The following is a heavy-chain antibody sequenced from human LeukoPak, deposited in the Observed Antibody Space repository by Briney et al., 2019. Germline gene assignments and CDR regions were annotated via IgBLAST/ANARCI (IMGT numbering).Heavy chain of an antibody. D-gene: IGHD3-16*01. CDR3: ARGGTYYVNAFDI. V-gene: IGHV4-59*01. J-gene: IGHJ3*02. CDR1: GGSISSYY. Sequence: SETLSLTCTVSGGSISSYYWSWIRQPPGKGLEWIGYIYYSGSTNYNPSLKSRLTISVDTSKNQFSLKLSSVTAADTAFYYCARGGTYYVNAFDIWGQGTMVTVS. CDR2: IYYSGST.